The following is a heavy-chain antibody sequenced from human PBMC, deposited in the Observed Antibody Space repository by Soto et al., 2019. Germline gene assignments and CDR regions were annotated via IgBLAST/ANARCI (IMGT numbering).Heavy chain of an antibody. CDR1: GYTFTHYY. CDR3: ARDLAAVDH. Sequence: QVQLVQSGAEVKKPGASVKLSCRTSGYTFTHYYIHWVRQAPGQGLEWLAIINPASGSTNYAQDFQARVTMSSVASTTTVYMELSGLRAEDTAILYCARDLAAVDHWGQGTLVTVSS. CDR2: INPASGST. D-gene: IGHD6-13*01. J-gene: IGHJ4*02. V-gene: IGHV1-46*01.